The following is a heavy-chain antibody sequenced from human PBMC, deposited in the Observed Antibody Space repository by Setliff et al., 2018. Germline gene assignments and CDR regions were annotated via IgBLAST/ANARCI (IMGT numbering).Heavy chain of an antibody. V-gene: IGHV4-59*02. D-gene: IGHD3-10*01. Sequence: PSETLSLTCTVSGGSVKSHYWSWIRQTPEKGLEWIGFVFYGGDTRYNPSLKSRVTMSVDTSMNQFSLNLNSVTAADTAVYYCARDRTYYASGTYTRWFDYWGQGSLVTVSS. CDR3: ARDRTYYASGTYTRWFDY. J-gene: IGHJ4*02. CDR1: GGSVKSHY. CDR2: VFYGGDT.